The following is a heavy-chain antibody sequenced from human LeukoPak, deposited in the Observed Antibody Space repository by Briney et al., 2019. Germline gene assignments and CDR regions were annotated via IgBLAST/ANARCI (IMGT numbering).Heavy chain of an antibody. J-gene: IGHJ5*02. CDR1: GYTSTSYG. V-gene: IGHV1-18*01. D-gene: IGHD5-12*01. Sequence: PGASVKVSCKASGYTSTSYGISWVRQAPGQGLEWMGWISAYNGNTNYAQKFQGRVTMTTDTSTSTAYMELRSLRSDDTAVYYCAREEYSGYDYYSELLDPWGQGTLVTVSS. CDR3: AREEYSGYDYYSELLDP. CDR2: ISAYNGNT.